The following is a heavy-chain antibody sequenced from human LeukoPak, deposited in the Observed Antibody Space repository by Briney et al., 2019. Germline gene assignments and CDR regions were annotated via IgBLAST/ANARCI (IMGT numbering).Heavy chain of an antibody. CDR2: ISAYNGNT. CDR3: ARASPSPPVTSSVNWFDP. CDR1: GYTFTSYG. V-gene: IGHV1-18*01. J-gene: IGHJ5*02. D-gene: IGHD4-17*01. Sequence: ASVKVSCKASGYTFTSYGISWVRQAPGQGLEWMGWISAYNGNTNYAQKLQGRVTMTTDTSTSTAYMERRSLRSDDTAVYYCARASPSPPVTSSVNWFDPWGQGTLVTVSS.